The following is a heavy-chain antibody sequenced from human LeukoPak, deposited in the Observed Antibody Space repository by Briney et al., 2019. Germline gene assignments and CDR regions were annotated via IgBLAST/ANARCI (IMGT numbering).Heavy chain of an antibody. D-gene: IGHD2-2*01. Sequence: PSQTLSFTCTVSGGSISSGDYYWSWIRQPPGKGLEWIGYIYYSGSTYYNPSLKSRVTISVDTSKNQFSLKLSSVTAADTAVYYCARDHCSSTSCYRSYFQHWGQGTLVTVSS. CDR2: IYYSGST. J-gene: IGHJ1*01. V-gene: IGHV4-30-4*08. CDR1: GGSISSGDYY. CDR3: ARDHCSSTSCYRSYFQH.